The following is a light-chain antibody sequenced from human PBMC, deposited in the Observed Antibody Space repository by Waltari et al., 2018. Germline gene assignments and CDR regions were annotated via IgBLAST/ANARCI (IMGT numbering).Light chain of an antibody. CDR3: QQYGSSPIT. CDR1: QSVSSSY. V-gene: IGKV3-20*01. J-gene: IGKJ5*01. Sequence: EIVLTQSPGTLSLSPGERATLSCRASQSVSSSYLAWYQQKPGQAPRLLIYVASSRATGIPDRFSGSGSGTDFTLTISRLDHEDFAVYYCQQYGSSPITFGQGTRLEIK. CDR2: VAS.